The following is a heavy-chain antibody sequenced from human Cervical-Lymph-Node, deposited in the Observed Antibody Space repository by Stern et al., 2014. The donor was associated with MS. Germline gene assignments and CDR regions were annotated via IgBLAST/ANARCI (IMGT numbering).Heavy chain of an antibody. J-gene: IGHJ6*02. CDR1: GDSITNTNW. Sequence: QLQLQESGPGLVKPSGTLSLTCTVSGDSITNTNWWTWVRQPPGKGLEWIGAIYHRGGSNYNPSLKSLGTISVDNSQNHFSLKLTSLTAADTAVYYCARGDNSPNYYYGMDVWGQGTTVTVSS. D-gene: IGHD2/OR15-2a*01. CDR3: ARGDNSPNYYYGMDV. CDR2: IYHRGGS. V-gene: IGHV4-4*02.